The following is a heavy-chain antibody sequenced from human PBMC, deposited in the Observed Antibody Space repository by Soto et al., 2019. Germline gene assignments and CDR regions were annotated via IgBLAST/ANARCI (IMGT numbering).Heavy chain of an antibody. Sequence: QVQLQESGPGLVKPSQTLSLTCTVSGGSISSGGYYWSWIRQHPGKGLEWIGYIYYSGSTYYNPSLKSRVTISVDTSKNQFSVKLSSVTAADTAVYYCARGGRYSSSSRWFDPWGQGTLVTVSS. CDR2: IYYSGST. CDR3: ARGGRYSSSSRWFDP. V-gene: IGHV4-31*03. J-gene: IGHJ5*02. CDR1: GGSISSGGYY. D-gene: IGHD6-6*01.